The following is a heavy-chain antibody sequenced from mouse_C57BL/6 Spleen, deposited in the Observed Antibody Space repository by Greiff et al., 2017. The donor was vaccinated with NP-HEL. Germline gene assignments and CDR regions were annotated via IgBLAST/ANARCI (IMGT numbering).Heavy chain of an antibody. CDR2: INYDGSST. J-gene: IGHJ4*01. Sequence: EVQLMESEGGLVQPGSSMKLSCTASGFTFSDYYMAWVRQVPEKGLEWVANINYDGSSTYYLDSLKSRFIISRDNAKNILYLQMSSLKSEDTATYYCARDSSGYAMDYWGQGTSVTVSS. V-gene: IGHV5-16*01. CDR1: GFTFSDYY. CDR3: ARDSSGYAMDY. D-gene: IGHD3-2*02.